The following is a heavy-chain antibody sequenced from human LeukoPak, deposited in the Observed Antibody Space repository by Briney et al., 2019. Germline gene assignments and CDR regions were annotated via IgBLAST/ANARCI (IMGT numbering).Heavy chain of an antibody. CDR3: ERDVSGWSYFDY. CDR2: ISGYNGNT. D-gene: IGHD6-19*01. J-gene: IGHJ4*02. CDR1: GYTFSSYG. V-gene: IGHV1-18*04. Sequence: GASVKVSCKASGYTFSSYGISWVRQAPGQGLEWMGWISGYNGNTNYAQKLQGRVTMTTDTSKSTAYMELRSLRSDDTAVSYCERDVSGWSYFDYWGQGPLVTVSS.